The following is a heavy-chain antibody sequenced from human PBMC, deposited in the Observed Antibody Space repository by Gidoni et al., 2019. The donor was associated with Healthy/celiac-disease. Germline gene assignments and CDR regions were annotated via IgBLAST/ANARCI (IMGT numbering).Heavy chain of an antibody. D-gene: IGHD6-13*01. CDR1: GGPISSYY. J-gene: IGHJ5*02. Sequence: QVQLQESGPGLVKPSETLSLTCTVSGGPISSYYWSWIRQPPGKGLEWIGYIYYSGSTNYNPSLKSRVTISVDTSKNQFSLKLSSVTAADTAVYYCARRSAASTGWFDPWGQGTLVTVSS. CDR3: ARRSAASTGWFDP. V-gene: IGHV4-59*01. CDR2: IYYSGST.